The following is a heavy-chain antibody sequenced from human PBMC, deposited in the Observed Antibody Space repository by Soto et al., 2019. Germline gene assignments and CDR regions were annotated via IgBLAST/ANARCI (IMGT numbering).Heavy chain of an antibody. J-gene: IGHJ4*02. CDR2: IYYNGTA. V-gene: IGHV4-61*05. CDR3: ARGGGGNAKHFDY. CDR1: CGSLPKSHINKYY. Sequence: LPGSGPGIVKPSEAPSGTFQVSCGSLPKSHINKYYLALVRLAPWKGPGWIGYIYYNGTATYNPSLKSRVTISVDVSRNQFSLRLTSVSAADTAVYYWARGGGGNAKHFDYWGQGALATVSS. D-gene: IGHD2-15*01.